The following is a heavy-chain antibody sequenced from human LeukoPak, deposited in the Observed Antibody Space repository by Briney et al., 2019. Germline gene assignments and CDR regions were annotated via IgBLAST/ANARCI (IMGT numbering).Heavy chain of an antibody. J-gene: IGHJ4*02. CDR2: IKQDGSEK. V-gene: IGHV3-7*01. D-gene: IGHD2-15*01. CDR3: ASQGYCSSGSCSFPRNPFDY. Sequence: GGSLRLSCAASGFTFRTYWMSWVRQAPGKGLERVANIKQDGSEKYYVDSVRGRFTISRDNAKNSLSLQMNSLRAEDTAVYYCASQGYCSSGSCSFPRNPFDYWGQGTLVTVSS. CDR1: GFTFRTYW.